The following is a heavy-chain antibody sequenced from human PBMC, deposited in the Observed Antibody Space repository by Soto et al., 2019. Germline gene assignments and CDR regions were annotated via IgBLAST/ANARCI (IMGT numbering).Heavy chain of an antibody. D-gene: IGHD2-2*01. V-gene: IGHV5-10-1*01. J-gene: IGHJ5*02. Sequence: PGESLKISCTGFGYAFTTLWISWVRQMPGKGLEWMGRIDPGDTYATYSPAFQGHVTISADKATSPAYLQWSSLKASDTAMYFCARIYCTTTTCDSRFAPWGQGTLVTVSS. CDR1: GYAFTTLW. CDR3: ARIYCTTTTCDSRFAP. CDR2: IDPGDTYA.